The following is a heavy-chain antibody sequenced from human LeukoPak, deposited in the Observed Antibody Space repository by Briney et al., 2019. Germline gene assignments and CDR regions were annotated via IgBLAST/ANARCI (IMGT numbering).Heavy chain of an antibody. J-gene: IGHJ4*02. Sequence: ASVKVSCKASGYTFTSYGISWVRQAPGQGLEWMGWISAYNGNTNYVQKLQGRVTMTTDTTTSAAYMELRSVISDDTAVYYCARRSNMANANSLDYWGQGTLVTVSS. D-gene: IGHD5-24*01. V-gene: IGHV1-18*04. CDR2: ISAYNGNT. CDR1: GYTFTSYG. CDR3: ARRSNMANANSLDY.